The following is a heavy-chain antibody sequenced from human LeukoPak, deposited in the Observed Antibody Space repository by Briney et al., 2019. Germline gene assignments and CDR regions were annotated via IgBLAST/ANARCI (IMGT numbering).Heavy chain of an antibody. CDR1: GGSFSGYY. CDR2: INHSGST. CDR3: ASEEIGDFWSGYYSRYYYYYGMDV. Sequence: PSETLSLTCAVYGGSFSGYYWSWIRQPPGKGLEWIGEINHSGSTNYNPSLKSRVTISVDTSKSQFSLKLSSVTAADTAVYYCASEEIGDFWSGYYSRYYYYYGMDVWGQGTTVTVSS. D-gene: IGHD3-3*01. J-gene: IGHJ6*02. V-gene: IGHV4-34*01.